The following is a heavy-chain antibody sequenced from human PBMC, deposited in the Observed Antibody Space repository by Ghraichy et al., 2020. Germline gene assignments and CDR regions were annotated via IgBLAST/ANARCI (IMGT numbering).Heavy chain of an antibody. Sequence: GESLNISCTASGFTFGDYAMSWVRQAPGKGLEWVGFIRSKAYGGTTEYAASVKGRFTISRDDSKSIAYLQMNSLKTEDTAVYYCTRVVCSPDCYPFYYYYGMDVWGQGTTVTVSS. CDR1: GFTFGDYA. CDR3: TRVVCSPDCYPFYYYYGMDV. J-gene: IGHJ6*02. CDR2: IRSKAYGGTT. D-gene: IGHD2-21*01. V-gene: IGHV3-49*04.